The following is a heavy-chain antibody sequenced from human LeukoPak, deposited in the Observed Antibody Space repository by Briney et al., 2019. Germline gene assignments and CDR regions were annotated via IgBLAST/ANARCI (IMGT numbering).Heavy chain of an antibody. CDR3: AAGRGPVDY. CDR1: GGSISSYY. V-gene: IGHV4-59*01. CDR2: IYYSGST. Sequence: SETLSLTCTVSGGSISSYYWSWIRQPPGKGLEWIGYIYYSGSTNYNPSLKSRVTISVDTSKNQFSLKLSPVTAADTAVYYCAAGRGPVDYWGQGTLVTVSS. J-gene: IGHJ4*02. D-gene: IGHD2-15*01.